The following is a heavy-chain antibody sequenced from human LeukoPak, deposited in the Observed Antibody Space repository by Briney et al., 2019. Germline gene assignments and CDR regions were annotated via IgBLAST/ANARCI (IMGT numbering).Heavy chain of an antibody. D-gene: IGHD3-3*01. CDR3: AREMGAYHDFWSGSYWFDP. CDR2: IKQDGSEK. J-gene: IGHJ5*02. V-gene: IGHV3-7*03. CDR1: GFTFSSYW. Sequence: PGGSLRLSCAASGFTFSSYWMSWVRQAPGKGLEWVANIKQDGSEKYYVDSVKGRFTISRDNAKNSLYLQMNSLRAEDTAVYYCAREMGAYHDFWSGSYWFDPWGQGILVTVSS.